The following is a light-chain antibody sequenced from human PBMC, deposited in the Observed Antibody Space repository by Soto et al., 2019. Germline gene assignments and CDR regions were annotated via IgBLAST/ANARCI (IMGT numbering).Light chain of an antibody. Sequence: EIVLTQSPATLSLSPGERATLSCRASQSLSSYLAWYQQKPGQAPRLLIYDASNRATGIPARFSGSGSGTDFNLTISSLEPEDFAVYYCQQRSNWPPWTFGQGTKVEFK. V-gene: IGKV3-11*01. J-gene: IGKJ1*01. CDR2: DAS. CDR1: QSLSSY. CDR3: QQRSNWPPWT.